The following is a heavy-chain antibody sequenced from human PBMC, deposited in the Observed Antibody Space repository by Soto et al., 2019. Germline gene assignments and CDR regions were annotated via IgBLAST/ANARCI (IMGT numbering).Heavy chain of an antibody. V-gene: IGHV4-31*03. J-gene: IGHJ5*02. CDR2: IYFTGSA. CDR3: ARERVLRSGWFDP. CDR1: GDSITSGGYY. Sequence: QVQLRESGPGLVKPSQALSLVCSVSGDSITSGGYYWTWLRQRPGKGLEWIGYIYFTGSAYYNPSHKSRMTMSVDTSKNQFSLRLSSVTAADTAFYYCARERVLRSGWFDPWGQGTLVTVSS. D-gene: IGHD1-26*01.